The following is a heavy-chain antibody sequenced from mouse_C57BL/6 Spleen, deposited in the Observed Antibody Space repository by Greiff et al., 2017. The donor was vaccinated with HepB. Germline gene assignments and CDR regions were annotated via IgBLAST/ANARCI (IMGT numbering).Heavy chain of an antibody. CDR3: ARHEDVSSRQLRLRYFDY. J-gene: IGHJ2*01. V-gene: IGHV1-62-2*01. CDR2: FYPGSGSI. D-gene: IGHD3-2*02. CDR1: GYTFTEYT. Sequence: QVQLQQSGAELVKPGASVKLSCKASGYTFTEYTIHWVKQRSGQGLEWIGWFYPGSGSIKYNEKFKDKATLTADKSSSTVYMELSRLTSEDSAVYFCARHEDVSSRQLRLRYFDYWGQGTTLTVSS.